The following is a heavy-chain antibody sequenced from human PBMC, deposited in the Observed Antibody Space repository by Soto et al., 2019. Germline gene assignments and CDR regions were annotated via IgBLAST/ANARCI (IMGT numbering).Heavy chain of an antibody. Sequence: GESLKISCKARGYTFSADWITWVRQMPGKGLEWVGRIHTSDTSADYGTSFGGHVSISVDKTINTVYLQWSNLTTADTAMYFCSRRFRDASTCYGVHWLDPWGQGTLVTVSS. CDR3: SRRFRDASTCYGVHWLDP. D-gene: IGHD4-17*01. J-gene: IGHJ5*02. CDR1: GYTFSADW. V-gene: IGHV5-10-1*01. CDR2: IHTSDTSA.